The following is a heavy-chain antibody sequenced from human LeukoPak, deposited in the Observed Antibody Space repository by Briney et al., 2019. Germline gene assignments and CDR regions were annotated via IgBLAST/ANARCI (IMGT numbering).Heavy chain of an antibody. J-gene: IGHJ4*02. CDR1: GSSSSSYC. V-gene: IGHV5-10-1*01. CDR2: IDHSDYST. CDR3: ARDLDLDGIDY. Sequence: AESLMISCKGSGSSSSSYCISWVRHMPGKGLGWMGRIDHSDYSTNYSTSFQGHGTTSAKKTISTAFLQWSSLKASDTAMYYGARDLDLDGIDYWGQGTLVTVSS. D-gene: IGHD1-1*01.